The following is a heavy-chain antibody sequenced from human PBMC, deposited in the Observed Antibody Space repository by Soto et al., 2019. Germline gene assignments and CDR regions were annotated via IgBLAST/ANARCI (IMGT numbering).Heavy chain of an antibody. CDR3: ARALAFLEEGTFDY. CDR1: SGSISSSNW. V-gene: IGHV4-4*02. J-gene: IGHJ4*02. Sequence: QVQLQESGPGLVKPSGTLSLTCAVSSGSISSSNWWRWVRQPPGKGLEWIGEVYHSGSTNYTPSLKSRVTISVDKSKNQFSLKLSSVTAADTAVYYCARALAFLEEGTFDYWGQGTLVTVSS. CDR2: VYHSGST. D-gene: IGHD3-3*02.